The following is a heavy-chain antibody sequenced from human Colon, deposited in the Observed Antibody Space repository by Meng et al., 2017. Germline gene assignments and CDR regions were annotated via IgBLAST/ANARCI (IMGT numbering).Heavy chain of an antibody. J-gene: IGHJ4*02. Sequence: QVQLVQSGAEGKKPGASARVSCKASGYTFTAWDINWVRQATGQGLEWMGWINPNSGETGYAQKFQGRFTMTRDTSISTFYMELSSLTSDDTAVYYCARGIWEGFDYWGQGALVTVSS. CDR2: INPNSGET. CDR1: GYTFTAWD. CDR3: ARGIWEGFDY. D-gene: IGHD1-26*01. V-gene: IGHV1-8*01.